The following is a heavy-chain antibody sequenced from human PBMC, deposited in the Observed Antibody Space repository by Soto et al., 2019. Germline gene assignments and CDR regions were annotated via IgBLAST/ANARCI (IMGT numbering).Heavy chain of an antibody. CDR2: IFSSGTT. Sequence: PSETLSLTCSVSGGSGDSSYWTWIRQPAGKGLEWIGRIFSSGTTNYNPSLKSRLTLSVDTSKNMISLKLISVTAADTATYYCARELVSYNSNWFDPWGRGTVVTVSS. CDR3: ARELVSYNSNWFDP. J-gene: IGHJ5*02. CDR1: GGSGDSSY. V-gene: IGHV4-4*07. D-gene: IGHD1-20*01.